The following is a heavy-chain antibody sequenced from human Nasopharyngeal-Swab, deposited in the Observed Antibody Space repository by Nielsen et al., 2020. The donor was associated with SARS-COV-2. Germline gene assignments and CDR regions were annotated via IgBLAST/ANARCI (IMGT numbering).Heavy chain of an antibody. D-gene: IGHD3-10*02. CDR2: IDPSDSYT. V-gene: IGHV5-10-1*01. CDR1: GYSFTSYW. Sequence: KVSCKGSGYSFTSYWISWVRQMPGKGLEWMGRIDPSDSYTNYSPSFQGHVTISADKSISTAYLQWSSLKASDTAMYYCARQCSLFGSKGHVNDYWGQGTLVTVSS. J-gene: IGHJ4*02. CDR3: ARQCSLFGSKGHVNDY.